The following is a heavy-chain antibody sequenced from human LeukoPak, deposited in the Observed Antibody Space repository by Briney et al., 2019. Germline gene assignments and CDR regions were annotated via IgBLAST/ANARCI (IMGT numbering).Heavy chain of an antibody. CDR2: IHTSGST. J-gene: IGHJ6*03. Sequence: SETLSLTCTVSGGSISSYYWSWIRQPAGKGLEWIGRIHTSGSTNYNPSLKSRVTMSVDTSKNQFSLKLSSVTAADTAVYYCARDYASSGWPYYYYYYMDVWGKGTTVTISS. CDR1: GGSISSYY. V-gene: IGHV4-4*07. CDR3: ARDYASSGWPYYYYYYMDV. D-gene: IGHD6-19*01.